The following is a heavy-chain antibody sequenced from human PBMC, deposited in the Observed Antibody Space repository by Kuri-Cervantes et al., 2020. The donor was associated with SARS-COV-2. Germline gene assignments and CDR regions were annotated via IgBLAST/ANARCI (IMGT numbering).Heavy chain of an antibody. CDR2: ISYDGRNK. J-gene: IGHJ4*02. CDR3: ASRHSSSWYAVDY. Sequence: GGSLRLSCAASGFTFSSYAMHWVRQAPGKGLEWVAVISYDGRNKYYADSVKGRFTISRDNSKNTLYLQMNSLRAEDTAVYYCASRHSSSWYAVDYWGQGTLVTVSS. CDR1: GFTFSSYA. D-gene: IGHD6-13*01. V-gene: IGHV3-30*04.